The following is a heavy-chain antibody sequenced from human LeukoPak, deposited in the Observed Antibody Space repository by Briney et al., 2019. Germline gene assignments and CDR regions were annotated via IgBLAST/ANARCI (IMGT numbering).Heavy chain of an antibody. J-gene: IGHJ4*02. CDR2: ISAYNGNT. CDR3: ARDSRTVAGTGVDY. Sequence: ASVKVSCKASGYTFSSYGFSWVRQAPGQGLEWMGWISAYNGNTNYARKLQGRVTMTTDTSTSTAYMEVRSLRSDDTAVYYCARDSRTVAGTGVDYWGQGTLVTVSS. D-gene: IGHD6-19*01. CDR1: GYTFSSYG. V-gene: IGHV1-18*01.